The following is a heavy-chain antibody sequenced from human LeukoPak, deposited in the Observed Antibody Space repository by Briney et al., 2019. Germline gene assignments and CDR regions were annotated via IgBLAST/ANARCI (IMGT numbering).Heavy chain of an antibody. CDR2: ISSSSSYI. Sequence: GGSLRLPCAASGFTFSSYSMNWVRQAPGKGLEWVSSISSSSSYIYYADSVKGRFTISRDNAKNSLYLQMNSLRAEDTAVYYCARVKGSGSYYNDNWGQGTLVTVSS. J-gene: IGHJ4*02. D-gene: IGHD3-10*01. CDR3: ARVKGSGSYYNDN. V-gene: IGHV3-21*01. CDR1: GFTFSSYS.